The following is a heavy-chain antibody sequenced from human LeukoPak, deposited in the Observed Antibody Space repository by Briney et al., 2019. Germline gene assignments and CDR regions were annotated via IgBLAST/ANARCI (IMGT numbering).Heavy chain of an antibody. J-gene: IGHJ6*04. Sequence: PGRSLRLSCTASGFTFGDYAMSWVRQAPGKGLEWVGFIRSKAYGGTTEYAASVKGRFTISRDDSKSIAYLQMNSLKTEDTAVYYCTRTLGYSSGWQGYIPLYYYYGMDVWGKGTTVTVSS. V-gene: IGHV3-49*04. CDR2: IRSKAYGGTT. D-gene: IGHD6-19*01. CDR3: TRTLGYSSGWQGYIPLYYYYGMDV. CDR1: GFTFGDYA.